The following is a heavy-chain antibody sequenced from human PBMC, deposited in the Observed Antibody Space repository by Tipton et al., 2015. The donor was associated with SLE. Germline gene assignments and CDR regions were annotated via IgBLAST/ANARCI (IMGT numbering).Heavy chain of an antibody. V-gene: IGHV4-59*08. CDR3: ARQYTTVTGYEN. Sequence: TLSLTCTVSNGSINLYYWSWIRQSPGKGLEYIGHVYYLGATNYSPSFESRVAMSVDTSKNQFSLRLRSVTAADTALYYCARQYTTVTGYENWGQGTLVTVSS. J-gene: IGHJ4*02. CDR2: VYYLGAT. CDR1: NGSINLYY. D-gene: IGHD4-17*01.